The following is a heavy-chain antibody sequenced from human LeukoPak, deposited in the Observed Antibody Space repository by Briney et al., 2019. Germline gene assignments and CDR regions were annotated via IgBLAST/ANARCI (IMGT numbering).Heavy chain of an antibody. D-gene: IGHD3-22*01. CDR1: GFTFSSYA. V-gene: IGHV3-23*01. CDR2: ISGSGGSR. CDR3: ARGAYDSSGYSLDPEYFRH. J-gene: IGHJ1*01. Sequence: GGSLRLSCTASGFTFSSYAMSWVRQAPGKGLEWVSAISGSGGSRYYADSVKGRFTISRENSVNTLYLQMNSLRAEDTAVYYCARGAYDSSGYSLDPEYFRHWGQGTLVTVSS.